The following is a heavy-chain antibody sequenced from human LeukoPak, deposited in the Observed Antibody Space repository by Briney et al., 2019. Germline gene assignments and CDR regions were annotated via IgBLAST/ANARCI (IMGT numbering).Heavy chain of an antibody. CDR2: ISSSSSTI. J-gene: IGHJ6*04. V-gene: IGHV3-48*01. Sequence: PGGSLRLSCATSGFTFSSYGMTWVRQAPGKGLEWVSYISSSSSTIYYADSVKGRFTISRDNAKNSLYLQLNSLRAEDTAVYYCARDGKDVWGKGTTVTIST. D-gene: IGHD1-26*01. CDR3: ARDGKDV. CDR1: GFTFSSYG.